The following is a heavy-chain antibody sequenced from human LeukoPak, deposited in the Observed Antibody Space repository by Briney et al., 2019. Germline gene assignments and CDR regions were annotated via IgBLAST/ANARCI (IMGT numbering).Heavy chain of an antibody. CDR2: IYYSGST. V-gene: IGHV4-39*01. D-gene: IGHD2-2*01. J-gene: IGHJ3*02. CDR3: AKATSHDAFDI. CDR1: GGSISSSSYY. Sequence: PSETLSLTCTVSGGSISSSSYYWGWIRQPPGRGLEWIGSIYYSGSTYYNPSLKSRVTISVDTSKNQFSLKLSSVTAADTAVYYRAKATSHDAFDIWGQGTMVTVSS.